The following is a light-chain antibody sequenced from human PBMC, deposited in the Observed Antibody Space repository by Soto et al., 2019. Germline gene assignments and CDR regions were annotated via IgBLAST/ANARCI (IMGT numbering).Light chain of an antibody. CDR2: GAS. V-gene: IGKV3-20*01. CDR1: QSVSSSY. Sequence: EIVLTQSPGTLSLSPGERATLSCRASQSVSSSYLAWYQQKPGQAPRLLIYGASSRATGIPDRFSGSGSGTDFTLTISRLEPDDFAVYYCQQYGSSYTFGQGTNLKIK. CDR3: QQYGSSYT. J-gene: IGKJ2*01.